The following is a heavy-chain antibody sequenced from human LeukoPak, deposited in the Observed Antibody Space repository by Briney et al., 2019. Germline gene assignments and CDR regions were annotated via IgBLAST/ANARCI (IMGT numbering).Heavy chain of an antibody. CDR1: GGSISRYF. CDR3: AGLIAVAGTFLYFDY. Sequence: PSETLSLTCTVSGGSISRYFWTWIRLPPTKGLEWIGYISSSGSTSYNPSLTSRVTISIDTSKNHFSLKLSSVTAADTAVYYCAGLIAVAGTFLYFDYWGQGTLVTVSS. V-gene: IGHV4-59*08. D-gene: IGHD6-19*01. CDR2: ISSSGST. J-gene: IGHJ4*02.